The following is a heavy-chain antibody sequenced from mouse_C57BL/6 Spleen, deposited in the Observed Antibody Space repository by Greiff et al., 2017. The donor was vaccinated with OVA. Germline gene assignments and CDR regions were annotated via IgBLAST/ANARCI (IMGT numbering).Heavy chain of an antibody. Sequence: QVQLQQSGAELMKPGASVKLSCKATGYTFTGYWIEWVKQRPGHGLEWIGEILPGSGSTNYNEKFKGKATFTADTSSNTAYMQLSSLTTVDSAIYYCASLDYYGSSAFAYWGQGTLVTVSA. V-gene: IGHV1-9*01. J-gene: IGHJ3*01. CDR2: ILPGSGST. CDR1: GYTFTGYW. D-gene: IGHD1-1*01. CDR3: ASLDYYGSSAFAY.